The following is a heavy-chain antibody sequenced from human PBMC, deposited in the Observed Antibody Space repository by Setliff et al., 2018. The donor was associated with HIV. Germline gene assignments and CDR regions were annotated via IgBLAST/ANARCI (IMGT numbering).Heavy chain of an antibody. CDR3: VRLYDFWSGNSRNYYMDV. CDR1: GQDFISLC. J-gene: IGHJ6*03. V-gene: IGHV5-51*01. D-gene: IGHD3-3*01. CDR2: IYPGDSDT. Sequence: PGESLKISCKGSGQDFISLCIGWVRQVPGKGLECMGFIYPGDSDTRYSPSFQGQVTISADMTSSTAYLQWSTLKASDTAMYYCVRLYDFWSGNSRNYYMDVWGRGTTVTVSS.